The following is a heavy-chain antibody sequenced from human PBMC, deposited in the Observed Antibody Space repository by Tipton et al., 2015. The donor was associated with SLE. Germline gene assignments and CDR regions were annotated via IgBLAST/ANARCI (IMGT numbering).Heavy chain of an antibody. CDR3: ARAEAYYDSSGYYPDY. V-gene: IGHV4-61*09. D-gene: IGHD3-22*01. CDR1: GGSISSGSYY. CDR2: IYTSGST. J-gene: IGHJ4*02. Sequence: TLSLTCTVSGGSISSGSYYWSWIRQPAGKGLEWIGHIYTSGSTNYNPSFKSRVTISVDTSKNQFSLKLSSVTAADTAVYYCARAEAYYDSSGYYPDYWGQGTLVTVSS.